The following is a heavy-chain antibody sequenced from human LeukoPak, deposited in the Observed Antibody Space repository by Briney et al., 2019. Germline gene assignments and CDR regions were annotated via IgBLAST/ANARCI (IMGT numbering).Heavy chain of an antibody. CDR1: GYTFTDYY. CDR2: INSNSGAT. J-gene: IGHJ4*02. Sequence: ASVKVSFKASGYTFTDYYIHWVRQAPGQGLEWMGWINSNSGATNYAQKFQGRVTMTRDTSISTAYMELTRLGSDDTAVYYCARDGSFAYCGQGTLVTVSS. V-gene: IGHV1-2*02. CDR3: ARDGSFAY.